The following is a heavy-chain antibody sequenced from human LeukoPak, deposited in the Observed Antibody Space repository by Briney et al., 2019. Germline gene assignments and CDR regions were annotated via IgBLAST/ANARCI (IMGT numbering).Heavy chain of an antibody. D-gene: IGHD1-1*01. CDR2: ITSSSSYT. CDR1: GITFRNYN. V-gene: IGHV3-21*01. CDR3: ARDPYNGAYSEGYYYYYMDV. Sequence: GGSLRLSCAAPGITFRNYNMNWVRQAPGKGLEWISAITSSSSYTFYADSVKGRFTISRGNAQNSLYLQMNSLRVEDTAIYYCARDPYNGAYSEGYYYYYMDVWGKGTTVTVSS. J-gene: IGHJ6*03.